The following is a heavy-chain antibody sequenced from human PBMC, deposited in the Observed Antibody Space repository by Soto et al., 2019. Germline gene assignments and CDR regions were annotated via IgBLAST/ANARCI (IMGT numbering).Heavy chain of an antibody. CDR1: GGSITSGDYY. V-gene: IGHV4-30-4*01. Sequence: QVQLQESGPGLVKPSQTLSLTCTVSGGSITSGDYYWSWLRQPPGKGREGIAYIHYSGSTYYNPSLTRRVTTSVDTAKNQFSRKLSSVTAAYTAVYYCASSRYTGSYFFDHWGQGTLVTVSS. CDR2: IHYSGST. D-gene: IGHD1-26*01. CDR3: ASSRYTGSYFFDH. J-gene: IGHJ4*02.